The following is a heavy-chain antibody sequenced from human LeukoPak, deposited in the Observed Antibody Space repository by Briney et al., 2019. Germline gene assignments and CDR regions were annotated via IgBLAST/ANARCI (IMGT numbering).Heavy chain of an antibody. Sequence: GGSLRLSSAASGFTFSDYAINWVRQAPGKGLGWGTIIPKDGSEKYFADSVKGRFTISRDNSKNTVFLQMNGLRPEDTAVYYCARDREAYDSSGYYYNWYFDLWGRGTLVTVSS. CDR1: GFTFSDYA. CDR2: IPKDGSEK. D-gene: IGHD3-22*01. J-gene: IGHJ2*01. CDR3: ARDREAYDSSGYYYNWYFDL. V-gene: IGHV3-30*04.